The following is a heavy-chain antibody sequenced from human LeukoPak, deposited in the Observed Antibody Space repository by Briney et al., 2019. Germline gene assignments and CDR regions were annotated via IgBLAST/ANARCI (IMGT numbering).Heavy chain of an antibody. CDR2: ISGSGGGT. J-gene: IGHJ1*01. V-gene: IGHV3-23*01. CDR3: AKRGADYGDYAEYFQR. Sequence: GALRLSCAASGFTFSSYAMSWVRQAPGKGLEWVSGISGSGGGTYYADSVKGRFTISRDNSKNTLYLQMNSLRAEDTAVYYCAKRGADYGDYAEYFQRWGQGTLVTVSS. CDR1: GFTFSSYA. D-gene: IGHD4-17*01.